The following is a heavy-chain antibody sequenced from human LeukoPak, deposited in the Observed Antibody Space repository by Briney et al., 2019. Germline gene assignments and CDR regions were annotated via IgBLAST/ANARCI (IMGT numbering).Heavy chain of an antibody. CDR3: ARDRVSSSWKYGWFDP. CDR1: GFTFSSYA. D-gene: IGHD6-13*01. J-gene: IGHJ5*02. V-gene: IGHV3-30*04. Sequence: PGGSLRLSCAASGFTFSSYAMHWVRQAPGKGLEWVAVISYDGSNKYYADSVKGRFTISRDNSKNTLYLQMNSLRAEDTAVYYCARDRVSSSWKYGWFDPWGQGTLVTVSS. CDR2: ISYDGSNK.